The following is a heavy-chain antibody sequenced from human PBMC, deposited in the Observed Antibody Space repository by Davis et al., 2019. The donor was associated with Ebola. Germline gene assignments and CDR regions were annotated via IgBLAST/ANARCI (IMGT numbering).Heavy chain of an antibody. CDR2: IGTTDNT. D-gene: IGHD5-18*01. CDR1: GFTFRNHD. J-gene: IGHJ3*01. Sequence: PGGSLRLSCAASGFTFRNHDMHWVRQRTGKSPEWVSGIGTTDNTYYPGSVKGRFTISREDAKNSLFLQMDSLTVGDTAVYYCARGLRDTRPGPLDVFDLWGQGTLVTVSS. CDR3: ARGLRDTRPGPLDVFDL. V-gene: IGHV3-13*01.